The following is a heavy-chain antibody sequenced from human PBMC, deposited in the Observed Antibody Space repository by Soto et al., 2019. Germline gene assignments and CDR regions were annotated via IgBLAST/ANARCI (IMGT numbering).Heavy chain of an antibody. CDR3: ARNHYGDPPLNNWFDP. Sequence: SETLSLTCTVSDDSISGYYWSWIRQPPGRGLEWIGYIHHSGSTYYNPSLKSRVTISLDMSKNQLSLTLTSVTAADTAMYYCARNHYGDPPLNNWFDPWGQGTLVTVSS. V-gene: IGHV4-59*01. D-gene: IGHD4-17*01. CDR1: DDSISGYY. CDR2: IHHSGST. J-gene: IGHJ5*02.